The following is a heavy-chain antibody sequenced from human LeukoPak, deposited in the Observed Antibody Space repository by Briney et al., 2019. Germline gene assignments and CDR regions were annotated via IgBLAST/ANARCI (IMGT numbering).Heavy chain of an antibody. CDR2: IRSKANSYAT. D-gene: IGHD3-10*01. Sequence: GGSLRLSCAASGFTFSGSAMHWVRQASGKGLEWVGRIRSKANSYATAYAASVKGRFTISRDDSKNTAYLQMNSLKTEDTAVYYCTRLGGSGVRFGMDVWGQGTTVTVFS. V-gene: IGHV3-73*01. CDR1: GFTFSGSA. J-gene: IGHJ6*02. CDR3: TRLGGSGVRFGMDV.